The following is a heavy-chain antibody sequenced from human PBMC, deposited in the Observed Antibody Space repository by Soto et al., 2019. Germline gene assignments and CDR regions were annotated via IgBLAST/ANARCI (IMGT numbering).Heavy chain of an antibody. CDR3: ARSENTVNSYFYYYGMDV. CDR2: IYPGDSDT. V-gene: IGHV5-51*01. CDR1: GYSFTTYW. J-gene: IGHJ6*04. Sequence: GESLKISCKASGYSFTTYWIGWVRQMPVKGLEWMGIIYPGDSDTRYSPSFQGQVTISADKSISTAYLQWSSLKASDTAMYYCARSENTVNSYFYYYGMDVWGEGTTVTVSS. D-gene: IGHD4-17*01.